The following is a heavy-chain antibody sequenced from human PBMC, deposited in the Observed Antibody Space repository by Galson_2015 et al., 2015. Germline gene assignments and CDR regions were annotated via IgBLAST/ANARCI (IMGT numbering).Heavy chain of an antibody. CDR2: INPGSGST. CDR3: AGGDYYDSSDYYPGNWFDP. V-gene: IGHV1-46*01. CDR1: GYTFTSYY. J-gene: IGHJ5*02. D-gene: IGHD3-22*01. Sequence: SVKVSCKASGYTFTSYYMHWVRQAPGQGLEWMGIINPGSGSTTYAQKFQGRVTVTRDTSTSTVYMELSSLRSEDTAVYYCAGGDYYDSSDYYPGNWFDPWGQGTLVTVSS.